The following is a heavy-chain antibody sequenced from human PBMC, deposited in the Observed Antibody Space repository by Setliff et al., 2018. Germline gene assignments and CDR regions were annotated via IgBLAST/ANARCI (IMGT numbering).Heavy chain of an antibody. CDR1: GGSISSSSYY. D-gene: IGHD2-2*01. CDR2: TSHTGNT. J-gene: IGHJ6*02. Sequence: KSSETLSLTCTVSGGSISSSSYYWGWIRQPPGRGLEWVGSTSHTGNTYYHPSVRSRVTLSVDTSKSQFSLSLTSVTAADTAVYYCVRDMVPAARDYYYGLDVWGQGTTVTVSS. V-gene: IGHV4-39*07. CDR3: VRDMVPAARDYYYGLDV.